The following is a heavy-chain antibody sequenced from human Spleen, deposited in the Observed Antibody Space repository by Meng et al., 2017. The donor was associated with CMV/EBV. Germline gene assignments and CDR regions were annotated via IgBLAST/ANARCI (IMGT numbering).Heavy chain of an antibody. Sequence: GESLKISCAASGFTFDDYAMHWVRQAPGKGLEWVSVIYSGGSTYYADSVKGRFTISRDNSKNTLYLQMNSLRAEDTAVYYCARAIHDYGDEYGYWGQGTLVTVSS. CDR2: IYSGGST. J-gene: IGHJ4*02. CDR1: GFTFDDYA. V-gene: IGHV3-53*01. D-gene: IGHD4-17*01. CDR3: ARAIHDYGDEYGY.